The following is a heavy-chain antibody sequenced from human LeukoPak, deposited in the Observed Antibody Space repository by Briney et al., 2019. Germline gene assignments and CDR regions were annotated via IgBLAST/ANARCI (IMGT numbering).Heavy chain of an antibody. D-gene: IGHD3-3*01. CDR2: IYSGGTT. V-gene: IGHV3-66*01. CDR3: ASFSQYYYYAMDV. J-gene: IGHJ6*02. Sequence: PGGSLRLSCAASGFTVSSNYMSWVRQAPGKGLEWVSVIYSGGTTYYADSVKGRFTISRDNAKNSLYLQMSSLRAEDTAVYYCASFSQYYYYAMDVWGQGTTVTVSS. CDR1: GFTVSSNY.